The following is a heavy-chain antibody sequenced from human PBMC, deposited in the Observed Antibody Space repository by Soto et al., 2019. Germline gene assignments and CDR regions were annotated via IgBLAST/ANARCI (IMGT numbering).Heavy chain of an antibody. CDR1: GFTFSSYG. Sequence: QVQLMESEGGVVQPGRSLRLSCAASGFTFSSYGMHWLSQAPGKGLEWVAVIWYDGSNKYYADSVKGRFTISRDNSKNTLYLQMNSLRAEDTAVYYCARDRRGIQLWFVDYWGQGTLVTVSS. CDR3: ARDRRGIQLWFVDY. D-gene: IGHD5-18*01. CDR2: IWYDGSNK. V-gene: IGHV3-33*01. J-gene: IGHJ4*02.